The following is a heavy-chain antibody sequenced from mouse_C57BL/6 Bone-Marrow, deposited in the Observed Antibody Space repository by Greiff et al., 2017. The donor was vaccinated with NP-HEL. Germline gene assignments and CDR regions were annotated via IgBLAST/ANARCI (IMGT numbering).Heavy chain of an antibody. Sequence: QVQLQQSGAELARPGASVKLSCKASGYTFTSYGISWVKQRTGQGLEWIGEIYPRSGNTYYNEKFKGKATLTADKSSSTAYMELRSLTSEDSAVYFCVLYYGYDENYFDYWGQGTTLTVSS. CDR3: VLYYGYDENYFDY. CDR2: IYPRSGNT. J-gene: IGHJ2*01. CDR1: GYTFTSYG. D-gene: IGHD2-2*01. V-gene: IGHV1-81*01.